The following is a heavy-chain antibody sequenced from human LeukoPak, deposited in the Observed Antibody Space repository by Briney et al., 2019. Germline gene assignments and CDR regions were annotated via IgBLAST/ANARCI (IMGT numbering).Heavy chain of an antibody. Sequence: SETLSLTCTVSGGSISSYYWNWIRQPPGKGLEWIGYIYYSGSTNYNPSLKSRVTISVDTSKNQFSLKLSSVTAADTAVYYCASSYDSSGYFDYYYMDVWGKGTTVTVSS. D-gene: IGHD3-22*01. CDR2: IYYSGST. CDR1: GGSISSYY. CDR3: ASSYDSSGYFDYYYMDV. V-gene: IGHV4-59*01. J-gene: IGHJ6*03.